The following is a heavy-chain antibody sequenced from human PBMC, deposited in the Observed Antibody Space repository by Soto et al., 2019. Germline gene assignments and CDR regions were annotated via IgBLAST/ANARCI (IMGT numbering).Heavy chain of an antibody. V-gene: IGHV3-30*18. CDR2: ISYHGGDE. CDR3: AKDPERRAHNKYFFDY. Sequence: HPGGSLRLSCAASGFTFSGYGMHWVRQAPGKGLEWVAVISYHGGDEYYADSVKGRFTISRDNSKNTLYLQMNGLRAEDTAVYYCAKDPERRAHNKYFFDYWGQGTLVTVSS. J-gene: IGHJ4*02. CDR1: GFTFSGYG.